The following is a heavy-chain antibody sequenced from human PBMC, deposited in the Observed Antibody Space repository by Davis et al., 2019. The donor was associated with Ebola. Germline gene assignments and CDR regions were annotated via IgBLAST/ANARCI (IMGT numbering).Heavy chain of an antibody. D-gene: IGHD6-13*01. CDR2: ISAYNGNT. V-gene: IGHV1-18*01. J-gene: IGHJ6*02. CDR1: GYTFTSYG. Sequence: AASVKVSCKASGYTFTSYGISWVRQAPGQGLEWMGWISAYNGNTNYAQKLQGRVTMTTDTSTSTAYMELRSLRSDDTAVYYCARHGIAAAGINQKSYYYYYGMDVWGQGTTVTVSS. CDR3: ARHGIAAAGINQKSYYYYYGMDV.